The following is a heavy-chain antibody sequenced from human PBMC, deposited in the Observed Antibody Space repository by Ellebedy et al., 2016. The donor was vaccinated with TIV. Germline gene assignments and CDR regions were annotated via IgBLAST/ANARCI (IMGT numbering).Heavy chain of an antibody. CDR1: GFTFSSYA. V-gene: IGHV3-23*01. J-gene: IGHJ4*02. Sequence: GESLKISCAASGFTFSSYALTWVRPPPGKGLEWFSGIVGSGAQKYADSVKGRFTISRDNSKSTLDLQMNSLRAEDTAVYFCAKDRNPGYGYWVFDYWGQGTLVTVSS. CDR3: AKDRNPGYGYWVFDY. D-gene: IGHD5-18*01. CDR2: IVGSGA.